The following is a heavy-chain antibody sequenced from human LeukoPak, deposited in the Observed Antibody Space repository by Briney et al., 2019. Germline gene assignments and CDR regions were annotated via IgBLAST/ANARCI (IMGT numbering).Heavy chain of an antibody. J-gene: IGHJ4*02. CDR2: ISSSGSVI. CDR1: GFIFSGSE. CDR3: AREPYYDILTGYYTGGYYFDS. D-gene: IGHD3-9*01. Sequence: GGSLRLSCAASGFIFSGSEMNWVRQAPGQGLEWVSYISSSGSVIYYADSVKGRFTISRDNAKKSLYLQVNSLRAEDTAVYYCAREPYYDILTGYYTGGYYFDSWGQGTLVTVSA. V-gene: IGHV3-48*03.